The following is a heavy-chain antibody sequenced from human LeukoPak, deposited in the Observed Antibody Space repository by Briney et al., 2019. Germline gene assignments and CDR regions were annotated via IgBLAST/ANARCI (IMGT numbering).Heavy chain of an antibody. CDR2: IIPIFDTA. J-gene: IGHJ4*02. V-gene: IGHV1-69*06. D-gene: IGHD5-18*01. Sequence: SVNVSCKASGGTFSSYAISWVRQAPGQGLEWMGGIIPIFDTANYAQKFQARVTITADKSTSTAYMELSSLRSDDTAVYYCARDEIDRGYSYGSVYYWGQGTLVTVSS. CDR1: GGTFSSYA. CDR3: ARDEIDRGYSYGSVYY.